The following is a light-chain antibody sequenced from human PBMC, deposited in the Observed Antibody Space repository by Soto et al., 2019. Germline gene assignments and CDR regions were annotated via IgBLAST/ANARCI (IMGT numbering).Light chain of an antibody. CDR1: SSNIGRNS. Sequence: QSVLTQPPSVSAAPGQTVTISCSGSSSNIGRNSVAWYQHLPGTAPKLLIYDTDKRPSGIPDRFSGSNSGTSATLGIAGLQTGDEADYYCGSWDSNLNAGVFGGGTKVTVL. J-gene: IGLJ3*02. CDR3: GSWDSNLNAGV. CDR2: DTD. V-gene: IGLV1-51*01.